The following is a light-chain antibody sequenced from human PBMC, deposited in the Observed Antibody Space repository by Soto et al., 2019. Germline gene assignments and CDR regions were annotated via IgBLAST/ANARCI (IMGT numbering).Light chain of an antibody. CDR3: QQYENLPYT. V-gene: IGKV1-33*01. CDR1: QVISNY. CDR2: DIS. Sequence: DIQMTQSASSLSASVGDRVTITCQASQVISNYLNWYQQKPGKAPKILIYDISTLEIGVPSRFSGSGSGTDFTFTITGLQPEDIATYYCQQYENLPYTFGQGTKLEI. J-gene: IGKJ2*01.